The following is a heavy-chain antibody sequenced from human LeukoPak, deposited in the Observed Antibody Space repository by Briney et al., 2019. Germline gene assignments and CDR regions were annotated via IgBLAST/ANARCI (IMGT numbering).Heavy chain of an antibody. Sequence: ASVKVSCKASGYTFSNYGISWVRHAPGLGLEWMGWTSYNGNTNYAQKLQDRVTMTTDTSTTTAYMELRSLESDDTAVYYCARDYGDYTWYFDLWGRGTLVTVSS. CDR2: TSYNGNT. J-gene: IGHJ2*01. CDR3: ARDYGDYTWYFDL. D-gene: IGHD4-17*01. CDR1: GYTFSNYG. V-gene: IGHV1-18*04.